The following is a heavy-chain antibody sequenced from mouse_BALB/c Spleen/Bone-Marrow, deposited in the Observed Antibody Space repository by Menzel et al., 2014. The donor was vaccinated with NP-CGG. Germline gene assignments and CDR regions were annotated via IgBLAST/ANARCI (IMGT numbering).Heavy chain of an antibody. CDR2: IDTSDSYT. CDR3: AREGHDFSLDY. D-gene: IGHD2-4*01. Sequence: QVQLQQSGAELGMPGASVKMSCKVSGYTFTDNWIYWVKQRPGQGLEWIGAIDTSDSYTNFNQKFMGKASLTVDASSSTAYMQVSSLTSDDSAVCYCAREGHDFSLDYWGQGTSVTVSS. V-gene: IGHV1-69*01. J-gene: IGHJ4*01. CDR1: GYTFTDNW.